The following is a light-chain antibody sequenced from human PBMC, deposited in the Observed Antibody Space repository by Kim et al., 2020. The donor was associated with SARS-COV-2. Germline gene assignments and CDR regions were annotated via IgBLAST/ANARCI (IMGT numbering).Light chain of an antibody. J-gene: IGLJ2*01. CDR3: QVWDSSSDHVV. CDR1: NIGSKS. V-gene: IGLV3-21*03. CDR2: DDS. Sequence: SYELTQPPSVSVAPGKTARITCGGNNIGSKSVHWYQQKPGQAPVLVVYDDSDRPSWIPERFSGSNSGNTATLTISRVEAGDEADYYCQVWDSSSDHVVFGGGTQLTVL.